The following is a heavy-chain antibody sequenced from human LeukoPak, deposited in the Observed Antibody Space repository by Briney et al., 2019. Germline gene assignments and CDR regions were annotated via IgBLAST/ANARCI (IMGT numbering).Heavy chain of an antibody. J-gene: IGHJ4*02. CDR2: IYHSGST. Sequence: SETLSLTCTVSGYSISSGYYWGWIRQPPGKGLEWIGSIYHSGSTYYNPSLKSRVTISVDTSKNQFSLKLSSVTAADTAVYYCARDQGGGSGTCGYWGQGTLVTVSS. CDR1: GYSISSGYY. D-gene: IGHD3-10*01. V-gene: IGHV4-38-2*02. CDR3: ARDQGGGSGTCGY.